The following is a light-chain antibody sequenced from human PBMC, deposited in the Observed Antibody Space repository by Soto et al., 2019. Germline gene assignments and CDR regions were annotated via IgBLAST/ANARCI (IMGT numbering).Light chain of an antibody. CDR1: QSVGRN. CDR3: QMYNKLPYT. CDR2: GTS. Sequence: EIVMTQSPGALSVSPGESAALSCRASQSVGRNFAWYQQRHGQAPRVLIYGTSTRATGVPARFSGSGSGTDFTLTTSSLKSEDFAVYYCQMYNKLPYTVGQGTKLEIK. J-gene: IGKJ2*01. V-gene: IGKV3-15*01.